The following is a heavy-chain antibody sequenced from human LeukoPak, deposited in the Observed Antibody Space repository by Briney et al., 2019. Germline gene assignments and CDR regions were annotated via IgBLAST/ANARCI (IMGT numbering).Heavy chain of an antibody. Sequence: ASVKVSCKASGYIFTGYYMHWVRQAPGQGLEWMGWINPNSGDTNYAQMFRGRVTMTRDTSISTAYMELSRLRSEDTAVYYCARGPEAVVTPLYYYYYYMDVWGKGTTVTISS. D-gene: IGHD4-23*01. V-gene: IGHV1-2*02. CDR3: ARGPEAVVTPLYYYYYYMDV. J-gene: IGHJ6*03. CDR1: GYIFTGYY. CDR2: INPNSGDT.